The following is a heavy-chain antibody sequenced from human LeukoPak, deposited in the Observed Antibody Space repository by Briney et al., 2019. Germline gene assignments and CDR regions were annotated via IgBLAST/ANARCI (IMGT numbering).Heavy chain of an antibody. D-gene: IGHD5-12*01. V-gene: IGHV1-2*06. J-gene: IGHJ3*02. CDR1: GYTFTGYY. CDR2: VNPNSGGT. Sequence: ASVKVSCKASGYTFTGYYMHWVRQAPGQGLEWMGRVNPNSGGTNYAQKFQGRVTMTRDASISTAYMELSRLRSDDTAVYYCARDRLRLFDIWGQGTMVTVSS. CDR3: ARDRLRLFDI.